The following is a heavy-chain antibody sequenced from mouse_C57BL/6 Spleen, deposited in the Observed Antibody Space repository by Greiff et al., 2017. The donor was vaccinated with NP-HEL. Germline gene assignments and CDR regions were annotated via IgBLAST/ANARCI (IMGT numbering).Heavy chain of an antibody. J-gene: IGHJ4*01. CDR3: ARDGVITTDYYAMDY. D-gene: IGHD1-1*01. Sequence: VQLQESGPELVKPGASVKLSCKASGYTFTSYDINWVKQRPGQGLEWIGWIYPRDGSTKYNEKFKGKATLTVDTSSSTAYMELHSLTSEDSAVYFCARDGVITTDYYAMDYWGQGTSVTVSS. V-gene: IGHV1-85*01. CDR2: IYPRDGST. CDR1: GYTFTSYD.